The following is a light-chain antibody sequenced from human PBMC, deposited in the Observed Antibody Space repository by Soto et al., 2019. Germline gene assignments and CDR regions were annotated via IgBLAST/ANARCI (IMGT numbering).Light chain of an antibody. CDR1: SSDVGGYNY. J-gene: IGLJ2*01. CDR3: TSYAGSNNFVV. CDR2: EVS. Sequence: QSALTQPPSASESPGQSVTISCTGTSSDVGGYNYVSWYQQHPGKAPKLMIYEVSKRPSGVPDRFSGSKSGNTASLTVSGHQAEDEADYYCTSYAGSNNFVVFGGGTKLTVL. V-gene: IGLV2-8*01.